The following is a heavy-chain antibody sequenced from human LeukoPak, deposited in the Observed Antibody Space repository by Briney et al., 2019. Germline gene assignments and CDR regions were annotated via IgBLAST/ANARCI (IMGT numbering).Heavy chain of an antibody. J-gene: IGHJ6*03. D-gene: IGHD2-15*01. CDR2: IIPIFGTA. Sequence: ASVKVSCKASGGTFSSYAISWVRQAPGQGLEWMGGIIPIFGTANYAQKFQGRVTITADESTSTAYMELSSLRSEDTAVYYCARVIGSGVYYYMDVWGKGTTVTVSS. CDR1: GGTFSSYA. CDR3: ARVIGSGVYYYMDV. V-gene: IGHV1-69*13.